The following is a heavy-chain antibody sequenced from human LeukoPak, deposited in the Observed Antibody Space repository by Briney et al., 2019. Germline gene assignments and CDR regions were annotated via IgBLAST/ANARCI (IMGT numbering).Heavy chain of an antibody. CDR3: ATHTIVGVVTYGFPI. Sequence: ASVKVSCKLSGYIGIELSMNWVRQAPGKGLEWLGGFVPEDAETVYAQKFQGRVTMTEDTSTDTAYMELSRLTSEDTAVYYCATHTIVGVVTYGFPIWGRGTLVTVSS. CDR1: GYIGIELS. V-gene: IGHV1-24*01. CDR2: FVPEDAET. D-gene: IGHD3-3*01. J-gene: IGHJ3*02.